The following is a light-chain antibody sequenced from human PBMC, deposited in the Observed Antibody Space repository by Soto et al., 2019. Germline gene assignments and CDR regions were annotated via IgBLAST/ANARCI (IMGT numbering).Light chain of an antibody. CDR3: SSYTSSNSYV. V-gene: IGLV2-14*01. J-gene: IGLJ1*01. CDR1: TSDLGHYNY. Sequence: QSALTQPASVSGSPGQSITISCTGTTSDLGHYNYVSWYQKHPGTAPRLMIYEVTNRPSGVSNRFSGSKSGNTASLTISGLQADDEADYYCSSYTSSNSYVFGTGTKVTVL. CDR2: EVT.